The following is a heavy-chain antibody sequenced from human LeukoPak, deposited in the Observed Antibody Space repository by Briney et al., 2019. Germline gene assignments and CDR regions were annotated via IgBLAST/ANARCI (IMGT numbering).Heavy chain of an antibody. Sequence: PSETLSLTCTVSGGSISSYCWSWIRQPPGKGLEWIGYIYYSGSTNYNPSLKSRVTISVDTSKNQFSLKLSSVTAADTAVYYCARFVVPAASYYYYGMDVWGQGTTVTVSS. J-gene: IGHJ6*02. CDR2: IYYSGST. CDR3: ARFVVPAASYYYYGMDV. CDR1: GGSISSYC. V-gene: IGHV4-59*01. D-gene: IGHD2-2*01.